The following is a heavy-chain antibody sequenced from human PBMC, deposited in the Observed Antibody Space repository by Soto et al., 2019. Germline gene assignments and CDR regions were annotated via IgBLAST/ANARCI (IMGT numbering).Heavy chain of an antibody. CDR1: GGSISSYY. J-gene: IGHJ3*02. Sequence: PSETLSLTCTVSGGSISSYYWSWIRQPPGKGLEWIGYIYYSGSTNYNPSLKSRVTISVDTSKNQFSLKLSSVTAADTAVYYCARVEAVAGYDAFDIWGQGTMVTVSS. CDR2: IYYSGST. CDR3: ARVEAVAGYDAFDI. D-gene: IGHD6-19*01. V-gene: IGHV4-59*01.